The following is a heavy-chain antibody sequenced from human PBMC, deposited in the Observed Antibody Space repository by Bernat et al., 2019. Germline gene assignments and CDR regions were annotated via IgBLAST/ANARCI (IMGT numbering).Heavy chain of an antibody. CDR1: GFIFSDSG. D-gene: IGHD5-12*01. CDR2: IRSKANGYTT. J-gene: IGHJ4*02. V-gene: IGHV3-73*01. CDR3: TRYPAGQLVPTPFDY. Sequence: EVQLVESGGGLVQPGGSLKLSCETSGFIFSDSGMHWVRQASGKGLEWVGRIRSKANGYTTAYGASVKGRFTISRDDSKKMAYLQMNSLKTEDTAVYYCTRYPAGQLVPTPFDYWGQGTLVTVSS.